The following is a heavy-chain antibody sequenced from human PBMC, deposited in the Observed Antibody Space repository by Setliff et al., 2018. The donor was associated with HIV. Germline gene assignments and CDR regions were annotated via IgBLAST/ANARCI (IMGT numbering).Heavy chain of an antibody. CDR3: ARVLLITNAVYGVVSNQFDP. J-gene: IGHJ5*02. CDR2: ISPDGSRN. D-gene: IGHD3-3*01. V-gene: IGHV3-7*03. CDR1: GFTFSNFW. Sequence: SCAASGFTFSNFWMHWVRQAPGKGLEWVASISPDGSRNHCVGSVKGRFTASRDNAKSSLYLQMNSLRADDTAVYYCARVLLITNAVYGVVSNQFDPWGQGTQVTVSS.